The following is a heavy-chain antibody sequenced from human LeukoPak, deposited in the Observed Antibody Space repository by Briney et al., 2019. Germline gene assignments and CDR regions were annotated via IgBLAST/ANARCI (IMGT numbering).Heavy chain of an antibody. J-gene: IGHJ6*02. Sequence: SETLSLTCTVSGGSISSYSWSWIRQPPGKGLEWIGYITYIGSTKYNPSLKSRVTISVDTSKNQLSLKARSVTAADTAVYYCARRSIAHYTVTSTYYYYYGMDVWGQGTTVTVSS. CDR3: ARRSIAHYTVTSTYYYYYGMDV. CDR2: ITYIGST. V-gene: IGHV4-59*08. D-gene: IGHD4-17*01. CDR1: GGSISSYS.